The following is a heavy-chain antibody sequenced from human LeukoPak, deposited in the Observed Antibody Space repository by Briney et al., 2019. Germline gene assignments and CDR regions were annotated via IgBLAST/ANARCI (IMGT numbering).Heavy chain of an antibody. J-gene: IGHJ6*02. CDR1: GYAFSSYG. CDR3: ARDRVSFSYCYYGMDV. V-gene: IGHV1-18*01. CDR2: ISASNGHT. Sequence: ASVKVSCKASGYAFSSYGINWVRQAPGQGLEWMGWISASNGHTNYAQKFQGRVTMTTDTFTNTAYMELRALRTDDTAAYYCARDRVSFSYCYYGMDVWGQGTTVTVSS. D-gene: IGHD2-15*01.